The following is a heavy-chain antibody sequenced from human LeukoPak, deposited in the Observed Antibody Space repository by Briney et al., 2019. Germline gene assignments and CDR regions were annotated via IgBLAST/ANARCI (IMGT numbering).Heavy chain of an antibody. V-gene: IGHV4-4*07. CDR1: GGSFSIYY. Sequence: SETLSLTCTVSGGSFSIYYWTWIRQPAGKGLEWIGRIYTSGSTNYNPSLKSRVTMSVDTSKNQFSLKLSSVTAADTAVYYCARFSGIAAAFDYWGQGTLVTVSS. J-gene: IGHJ4*02. CDR3: ARFSGIAAAFDY. CDR2: IYTSGST. D-gene: IGHD6-13*01.